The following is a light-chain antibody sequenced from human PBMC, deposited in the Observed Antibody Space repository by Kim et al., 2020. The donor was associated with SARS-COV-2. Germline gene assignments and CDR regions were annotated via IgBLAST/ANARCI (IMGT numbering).Light chain of an antibody. CDR2: SNY. CDR1: SSNIGSNY. Sequence: GQRFTISFSGSSSNIGSNYVYWYQQLPGTAPKLLIYSNYQRPSGVPDRFSASKSATSASLAISGLRSEDEADYYCTAWDDSLSGVVFGGGTQLTVL. J-gene: IGLJ2*01. CDR3: TAWDDSLSGVV. V-gene: IGLV1-47*01.